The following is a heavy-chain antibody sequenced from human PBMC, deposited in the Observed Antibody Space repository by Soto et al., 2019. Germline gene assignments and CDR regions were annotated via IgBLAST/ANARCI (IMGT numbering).Heavy chain of an antibody. CDR1: GFAFGGYG. CDR3: ARGGDVVDY. D-gene: IGHD3-16*01. CDR2: TSYDGSNK. Sequence: QVQLVESGGGVVRPGKSLTLSCTGSGFAFGGYGIHWVRQTPGKGLEWLAMTSYDGSNKYLADSVKGRFTVSRDMSMTTVLRQMDNLSLEDTAVYYCARGGDVVDYWGRGTLVTVSS. V-gene: IGHV3-30*03. J-gene: IGHJ4*02.